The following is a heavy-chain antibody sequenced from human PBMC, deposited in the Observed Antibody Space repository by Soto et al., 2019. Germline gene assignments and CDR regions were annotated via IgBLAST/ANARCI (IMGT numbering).Heavy chain of an antibody. CDR1: GFTFSNAW. CDR2: IKSKTDGGTT. Sequence: GGSLRLSCAASGFTFSNAWMSWVRQAPGKGLEWVGRIKSKTDGGTTDYAAPVKGRFTISRGDSKNTLYLQMNSLKTEDTAVYYCTTDASAAAFDIWGQGTMVTVSS. J-gene: IGHJ3*02. V-gene: IGHV3-15*01. D-gene: IGHD6-25*01. CDR3: TTDASAAAFDI.